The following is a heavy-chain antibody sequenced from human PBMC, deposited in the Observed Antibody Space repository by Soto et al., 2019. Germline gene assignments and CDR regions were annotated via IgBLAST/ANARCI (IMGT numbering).Heavy chain of an antibody. V-gene: IGHV1-69*13. Sequence: SVKVSCKASGGTFSSDAISWVRQAPGEGLEWMGGIIPIFGTANYAQKFQGRVTITADESTSTAYMELSSLRSEDTAVYYCARAFSGGSCYSVVCYYYGMDVWGQGTTVTVSS. CDR1: GGTFSSDA. D-gene: IGHD2-15*01. J-gene: IGHJ6*02. CDR2: IIPIFGTA. CDR3: ARAFSGGSCYSVVCYYYGMDV.